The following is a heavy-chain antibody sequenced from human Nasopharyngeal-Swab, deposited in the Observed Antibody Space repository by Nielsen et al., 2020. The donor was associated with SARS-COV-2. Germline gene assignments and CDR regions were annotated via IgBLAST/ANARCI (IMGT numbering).Heavy chain of an antibody. CDR2: ISHNSGT. J-gene: IGHJ4*02. CDR3: ARGGVPSAMAYYFDY. Sequence: SETLSLTCTVSGVSISSQYWSWIRQPPGKGLEWIGYISHNSGTNYNPSLKSRVTMFMDTSKNQFSLNLNSVTAADTAVYFCARGGVPSAMAYYFDYWGQGTLVTVFS. D-gene: IGHD2-2*01. V-gene: IGHV4-59*11. CDR1: GVSISSQY.